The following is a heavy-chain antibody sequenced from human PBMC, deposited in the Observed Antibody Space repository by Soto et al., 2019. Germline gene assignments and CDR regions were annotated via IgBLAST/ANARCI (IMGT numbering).Heavy chain of an antibody. CDR3: ATGRCSGGSCNAFDY. J-gene: IGHJ4*02. D-gene: IGHD2-15*01. CDR1: TFTFNTYG. V-gene: IGHV3-30*03. Sequence: QVQLVESGGGVVQPGRSLRLSCAASTFTFNTYGIHWVRQAPGKGLEWVAAISYDGSDKYYAGSVKGRFSISRDNSENTVYLEMSSLKAEDTALYYCATGRCSGGSCNAFDYWGQGTVVTVSS. CDR2: ISYDGSDK.